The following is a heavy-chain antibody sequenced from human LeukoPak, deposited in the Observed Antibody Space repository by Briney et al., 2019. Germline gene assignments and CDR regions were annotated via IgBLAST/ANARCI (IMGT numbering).Heavy chain of an antibody. V-gene: IGHV1-2*02. D-gene: IGHD3-16*01. CDR2: INPDSGFT. CDR1: GYTFTDDY. J-gene: IGHJ4*02. CDR3: APTAEAYTSWWKV. Sequence: ASVKVSCKASGYTFTDDYMHWVRQAPGQGLEFMGWINPDSGFTNYAQKFKGRVTMTRDTSISTAYLEVRSLTPDDTAVYYCAPTAEAYTSWWKVWGQGTLVTVSS.